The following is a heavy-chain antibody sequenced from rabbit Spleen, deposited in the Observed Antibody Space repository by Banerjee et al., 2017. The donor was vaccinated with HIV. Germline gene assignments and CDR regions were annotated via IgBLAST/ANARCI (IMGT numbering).Heavy chain of an antibody. Sequence: QEQLEESGGDLVKPGASLTLTCTASGFSFSGSYWICWVRQAPGKGLELIACIYTSSSSTWYASWAKGRFTISKTSSTTVTLQMTSLTAADTATYFCARDAGTSAYAPDYFNLWGPGTLVTVS. J-gene: IGHJ4*01. CDR1: GFSFSGSYW. D-gene: IGHD8-1*01. CDR2: IYTSSSST. V-gene: IGHV1S45*01. CDR3: ARDAGTSAYAPDYFNL.